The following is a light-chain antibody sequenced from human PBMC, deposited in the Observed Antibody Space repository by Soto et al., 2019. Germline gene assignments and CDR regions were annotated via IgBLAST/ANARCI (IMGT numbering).Light chain of an antibody. J-gene: IGKJ2*02. CDR2: AAS. CDR3: QQSYSTPCT. Sequence: DIQMTQSPSSLSASVGDRVTITCRASQSISSYLNWYQQKPGKAPKLLIYAASSLQSGVPSRFSGSGSGTGFTLTISSLQPEDFATYYCQQSYSTPCTFGQGTKLEIK. V-gene: IGKV1-39*01. CDR1: QSISSY.